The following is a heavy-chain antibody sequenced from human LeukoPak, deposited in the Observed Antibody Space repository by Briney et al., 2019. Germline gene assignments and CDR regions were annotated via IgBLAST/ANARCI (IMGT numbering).Heavy chain of an antibody. V-gene: IGHV3-21*01. D-gene: IGHD3-10*01. CDR2: ISGSSNYI. Sequence: GGSLRLSCAASGFTFSSNTMNWVRQAPGKGLEWVSSISGSSNYIYYADSLKGRFTIPRDNAKNSLYLQVNSLRAEDTAVYYCARVEVALSQESWGQGTLVTVSS. CDR3: ARVEVALSQES. J-gene: IGHJ5*02. CDR1: GFTFSSNT.